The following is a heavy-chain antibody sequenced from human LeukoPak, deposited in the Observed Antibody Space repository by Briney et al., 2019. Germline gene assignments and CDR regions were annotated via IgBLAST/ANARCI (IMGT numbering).Heavy chain of an antibody. J-gene: IGHJ4*02. CDR1: GGSISSGSYC. CDR2: IYTSGST. V-gene: IGHV4-61*02. D-gene: IGHD3-16*01. CDR3: ATMIERRYYFDY. Sequence: PSQTLSLTCTVSGGSISSGSYCWSWIRQPAGKELEWIGRIYTSGSTNYNPSLKSRVTISVDTSKNQFSLKVSSVTAADTAVYYCATMIERRYYFDYWGQGTLVTVSS.